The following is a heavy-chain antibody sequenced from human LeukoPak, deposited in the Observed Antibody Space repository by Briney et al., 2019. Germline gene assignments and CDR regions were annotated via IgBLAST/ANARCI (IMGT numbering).Heavy chain of an antibody. V-gene: IGHV3-7*03. D-gene: IGHD5-24*01. J-gene: IGHJ4*02. CDR2: INQDGSQK. CDR3: ARGAGYNYPYYFDY. CDR1: GFTFGSCW. Sequence: GGSLRLSCAASGFTFGSCWMNWVRQTPGKGLEWVANINQDGSQKFYVDSVKGRFTISRDNSKNTLYLQMNSLRAEDTAVYYCARGAGYNYPYYFDYWGQGTLVTVSS.